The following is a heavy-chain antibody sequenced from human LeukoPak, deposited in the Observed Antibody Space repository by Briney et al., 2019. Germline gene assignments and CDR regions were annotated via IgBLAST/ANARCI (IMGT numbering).Heavy chain of an antibody. Sequence: TGGSLRLSCAASGFTFDDYGMSWVRQAPGKGLEWVSGINWNGGSTGYADSVKGRFTISRDNAKNSLYLQMNSLRAEDTALYYCARSPLAYYYDSSGYFFDYWGQGTLVTVSS. J-gene: IGHJ4*02. CDR2: INWNGGST. V-gene: IGHV3-20*04. CDR3: ARSPLAYYYDSSGYFFDY. D-gene: IGHD3-22*01. CDR1: GFTFDDYG.